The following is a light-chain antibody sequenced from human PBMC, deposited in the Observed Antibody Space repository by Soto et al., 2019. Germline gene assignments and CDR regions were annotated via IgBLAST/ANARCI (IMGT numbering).Light chain of an antibody. CDR1: QNIGNF. J-gene: IGKJ1*01. CDR3: QQSYGTPRT. CDR2: ATS. Sequence: DIQMTQSPSSLSTSIGDRVTITCRASQNIGNFLNWYQQKPGKAPNLLIYATSTLQSGVPSRFSGSGSGTDFTLTISSLQPEDFATYYCQQSYGTPRTFGQGTKVDIK. V-gene: IGKV1-39*01.